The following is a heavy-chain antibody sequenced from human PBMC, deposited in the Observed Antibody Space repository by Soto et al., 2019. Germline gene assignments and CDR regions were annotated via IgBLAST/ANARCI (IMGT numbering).Heavy chain of an antibody. J-gene: IGHJ6*02. Sequence: QVQLVQSGAEVKKPGASVKVSCKASGYTFTSYGISWVRQAPGQGLEWMGWISAYNGNTNYAQKLQGRVTMTTDTSTSTAYMELRSLRSDDTAVYYCARIGVDSSPSPRLYYYYGMDVWGQGTTVTVSS. D-gene: IGHD6-6*01. CDR1: GYTFTSYG. V-gene: IGHV1-18*04. CDR2: ISAYNGNT. CDR3: ARIGVDSSPSPRLYYYYGMDV.